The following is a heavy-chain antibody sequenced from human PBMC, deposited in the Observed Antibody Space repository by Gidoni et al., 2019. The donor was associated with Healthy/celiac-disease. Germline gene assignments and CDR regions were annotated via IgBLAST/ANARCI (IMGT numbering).Heavy chain of an antibody. J-gene: IGHJ4*02. CDR1: GYTVTSYD. CDR3: AREGDYVGYFDY. V-gene: IGHV1-8*01. D-gene: IGHD4-17*01. Sequence: QVQLVQSGAEVKKPGASVKVSCKASGYTVTSYDINWVRHATGQGLEWMGWLNPNSGNTGYAQKFQGRVTMTRNTSISTAYMELSSLRSEDTAVYYCAREGDYVGYFDYWGQGTLVTVSS. CDR2: LNPNSGNT.